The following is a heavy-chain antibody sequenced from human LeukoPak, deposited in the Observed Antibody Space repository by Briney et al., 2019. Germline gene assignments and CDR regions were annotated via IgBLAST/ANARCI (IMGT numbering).Heavy chain of an antibody. CDR1: GYTLTELS. D-gene: IGHD6-19*01. CDR3: ATGSEYSSGWYDY. Sequence: GASVKVSCKVSGYTLTELSMHWVRQAPRKALEGMRAFDPEDGETIYAQKFQGRVTMTEDTSTDTAYMELSSLRSEDTAVYYCATGSEYSSGWYDYWGQGTLVTVSS. CDR2: FDPEDGET. V-gene: IGHV1-24*01. J-gene: IGHJ4*02.